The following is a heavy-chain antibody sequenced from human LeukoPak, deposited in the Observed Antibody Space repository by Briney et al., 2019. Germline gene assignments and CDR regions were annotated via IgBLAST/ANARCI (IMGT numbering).Heavy chain of an antibody. J-gene: IGHJ4*02. Sequence: PGGSLRLSCAASGFTFSTYSMNWVRQASGRGLEWVSYISSSSGTIYYADSVKGRFTISRDNAKNSLYLQMNRLRDEDTAVYYCARDTTSNWYWINWGQGTLVTVSS. V-gene: IGHV3-48*02. CDR3: ARDTTSNWYWIN. D-gene: IGHD6-13*01. CDR2: ISSSSGTI. CDR1: GFTFSTYS.